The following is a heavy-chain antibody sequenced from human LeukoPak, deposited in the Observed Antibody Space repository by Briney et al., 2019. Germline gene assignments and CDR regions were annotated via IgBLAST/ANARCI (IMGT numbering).Heavy chain of an antibody. V-gene: IGHV3-30*02. CDR3: AKDVSGQAY. J-gene: IGHJ4*02. D-gene: IGHD3-3*01. CDR2: IRNDGYRK. CDR1: GFTLSNYG. Sequence: GGSLRLSCTASGFTLSNYGMHWVRQAPGGGLEWLALIRNDGYRKHYADSVKGRFTISRDIFKNTLYLQMNNLRPEDTAVYYCAKDVSGQAYWGQGTLLTVSS.